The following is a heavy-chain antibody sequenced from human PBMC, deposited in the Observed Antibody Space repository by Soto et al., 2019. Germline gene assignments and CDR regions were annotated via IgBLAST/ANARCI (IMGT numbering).Heavy chain of an antibody. J-gene: IGHJ6*02. CDR2: SWYDGKT. CDR3: ARVRNNNDKRLDV. CDR1: GITLAAHG. Sequence: QEQLVESGGGMVHPGTSLRLSCVTSGITLAAHGMHWVRQAPGKGLEWVAHSWYDGKTFYGDSVKGRFTISRDTSTVFLDMRSLRPDDTAVYFCARVRNNNDKRLDVWGQGTTVIVS. D-gene: IGHD2-8*01. V-gene: IGHV3-33*01.